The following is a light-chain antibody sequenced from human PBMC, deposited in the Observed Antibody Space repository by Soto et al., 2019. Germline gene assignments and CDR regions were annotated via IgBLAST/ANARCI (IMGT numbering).Light chain of an antibody. CDR2: DGV. CDR3: QQRSNWWT. J-gene: IGKJ1*01. CDR1: QSVRNY. V-gene: IGKV3-11*01. Sequence: VLTQSPATLSLFPGERATLSCRASQSVRNYLAWYQQKPGQAPRLLIYDGVNRATRIPSRFSGIGSGTDFTLSSSILEPEDFAVYYCQQRSNWWTFGQGTKVEMK.